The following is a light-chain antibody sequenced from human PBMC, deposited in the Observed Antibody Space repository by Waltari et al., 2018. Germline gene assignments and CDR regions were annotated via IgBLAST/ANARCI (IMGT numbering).Light chain of an antibody. CDR1: TGPVTIDHY. CDR2: DTS. J-gene: IGLJ2*01. V-gene: IGLV7-46*01. CDR3: LISFAGTWV. Sequence: QPVVTQEPSLTVSPGGTVTLTCDSSTGPVTIDHYPYWFQQKPGQAPRTLIHDTSDRYSGTPARFSGSLVGGKAALTLSGARPEDEADYYCLISFAGTWVFGGGTRLTVL.